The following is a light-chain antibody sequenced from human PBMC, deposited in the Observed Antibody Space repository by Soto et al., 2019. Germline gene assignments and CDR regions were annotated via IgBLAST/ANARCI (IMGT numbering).Light chain of an antibody. V-gene: IGKV1-5*03. Sequence: DIPMTQSPSTLSASVGDGVTITCRASQSLNSWLAWYQHKPGKAPKLLIHKASILASGVPSRFSGSDSGAEFTLTISSLQPDDFATYYCQHYIGYSGMFGQGTKVDIK. CDR1: QSLNSW. J-gene: IGKJ1*01. CDR2: KAS. CDR3: QHYIGYSGM.